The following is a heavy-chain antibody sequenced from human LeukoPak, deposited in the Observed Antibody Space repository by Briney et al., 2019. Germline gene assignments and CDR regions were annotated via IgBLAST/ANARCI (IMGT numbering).Heavy chain of an antibody. Sequence: GGSLRLSCAASGFTVSSNYMSWVRQAPGKGLEWVSVIYSGGSTYYADSVKGRFTISRDNSENTLYLQMNSLRAEDTAVYHCAKAAGYCSGGSCYDHWGQGTLVTVSS. CDR2: IYSGGST. V-gene: IGHV3-66*01. CDR3: AKAAGYCSGGSCYDH. CDR1: GFTVSSNY. J-gene: IGHJ4*02. D-gene: IGHD2-15*01.